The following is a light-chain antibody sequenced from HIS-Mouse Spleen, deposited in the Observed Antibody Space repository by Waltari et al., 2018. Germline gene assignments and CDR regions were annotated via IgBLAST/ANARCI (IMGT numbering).Light chain of an antibody. CDR1: ALPKKY. CDR2: EDS. CDR3: YSTDSSGNHRV. Sequence: SYELTQPPSVSVSPGHTARITCSGDALPKKYAYWYQQKSGQAPVLFIYEDSKRPPGIPERFSGSSSGTMATLTISGAQVEDEADYYCYSTDSSGNHRVFGGGTKLTVL. V-gene: IGLV3-10*01. J-gene: IGLJ2*01.